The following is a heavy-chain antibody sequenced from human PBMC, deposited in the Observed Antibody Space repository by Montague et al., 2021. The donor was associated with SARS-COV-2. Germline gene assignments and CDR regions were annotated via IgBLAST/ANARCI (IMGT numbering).Heavy chain of an antibody. CDR3: VRGGDYTDYGRVDY. J-gene: IGHJ4*02. Sequence: SETLSLTCSFSGGSISTGSYYWGWIRQPPRKGLEWIGSIYYSGDTYYNPSLESRVTMSVDTPKNQFSLRLSSVTAADTAVYYCVRGGDYTDYGRVDYWGQGTLVIVSS. CDR2: IYYSGDT. V-gene: IGHV4-39*01. D-gene: IGHD4-11*01. CDR1: GGSISTGSYY.